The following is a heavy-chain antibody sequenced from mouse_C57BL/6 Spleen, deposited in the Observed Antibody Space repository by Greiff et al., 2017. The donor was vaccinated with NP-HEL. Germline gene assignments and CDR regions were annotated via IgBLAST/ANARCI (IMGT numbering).Heavy chain of an antibody. D-gene: IGHD2-5*01. CDR3: ARSNSNYGYFDV. Sequence: QVQLKQPGAELVKPGASVKMSCKASGYTFTSYWITWVKQRPGQGLEWIGDIYPGSGSTNYNEKFKSKATLTVDTSSSTAYMQLSSLTSEDSAVYYCARSNSNYGYFDVWGTGTTVTVSS. CDR1: GYTFTSYW. CDR2: IYPGSGST. J-gene: IGHJ1*03. V-gene: IGHV1-55*01.